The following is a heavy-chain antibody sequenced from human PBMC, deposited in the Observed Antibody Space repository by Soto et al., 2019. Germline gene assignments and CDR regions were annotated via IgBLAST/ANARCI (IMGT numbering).Heavy chain of an antibody. CDR1: GFTFSSYG. Sequence: GGSLRLSCAASGFTFSSYGMHWVRQAPGKGLEWVAVIWYDGSNKYYADSVKGRFTISRDNSKNTLYLQMNSLRAEDTAVYYCARTGYYDSSGYYDRPPGYYYGMDVWGQGTTVTVSS. J-gene: IGHJ6*02. CDR2: IWYDGSNK. D-gene: IGHD3-22*01. CDR3: ARTGYYDSSGYYDRPPGYYYGMDV. V-gene: IGHV3-33*01.